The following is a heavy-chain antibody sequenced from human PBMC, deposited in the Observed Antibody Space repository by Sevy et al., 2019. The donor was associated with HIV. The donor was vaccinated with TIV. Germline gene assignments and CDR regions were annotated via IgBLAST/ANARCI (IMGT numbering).Heavy chain of an antibody. J-gene: IGHJ6*02. V-gene: IGHV3-33*01. D-gene: IGHD6-13*01. Sequence: GGSLRLSCAASGFTFSSYGMHWVRQAPGKGLEWVAVIWYDGSNKYYADSVKGRFTMSRNNSKNKLYLQMNSLRAEDTAVYYCAREASSSWYSPYYFYGMDVWGQGTTVTVSS. CDR3: AREASSSWYSPYYFYGMDV. CDR2: IWYDGSNK. CDR1: GFTFSSYG.